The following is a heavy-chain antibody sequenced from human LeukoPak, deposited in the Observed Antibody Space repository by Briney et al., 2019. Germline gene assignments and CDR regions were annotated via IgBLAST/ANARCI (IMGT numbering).Heavy chain of an antibody. CDR1: GFTFSSYG. J-gene: IGHJ5*02. CDR2: IRYDGSNK. Sequence: PGGSLRLSCAASGFTFSSYGMHWVRQAPGKGLEWVAFIRYDGSNKYYADSVKGRFTISRDNSKNTLYLQMNSLRAEDTAVYYCAKDSEWYQYNWFDPWGQGTLVTVSS. V-gene: IGHV3-30*02. D-gene: IGHD2-2*01. CDR3: AKDSEWYQYNWFDP.